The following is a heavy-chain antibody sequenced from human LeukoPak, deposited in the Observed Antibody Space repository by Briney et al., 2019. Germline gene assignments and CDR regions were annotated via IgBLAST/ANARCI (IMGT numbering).Heavy chain of an antibody. V-gene: IGHV3-48*01. D-gene: IGHD3-16*02. CDR1: GFTFSSYS. Sequence: PGGSLRLSCAASGFTFSSYSMNWVRQAPCKGLEWVSYISSSSSTIYYADSVKGRFTISRDNAKNALYLQMNSLRAEDTAVSYWARALITFGGVIAHYFDYWGQGTLVTVSS. J-gene: IGHJ4*02. CDR2: ISSSSSTI. CDR3: ARALITFGGVIAHYFDY.